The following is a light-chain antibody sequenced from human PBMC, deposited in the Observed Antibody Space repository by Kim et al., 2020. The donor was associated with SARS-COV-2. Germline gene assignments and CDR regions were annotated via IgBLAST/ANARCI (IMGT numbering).Light chain of an antibody. J-gene: IGKJ2*01. CDR2: WAS. CDR1: QSVLYSANNKNY. V-gene: IGKV4-1*01. Sequence: ERATNNCKASQSVLYSANNKNYLAWYQQKPGQPPKLLIYWASTRESGVPDRFSGSGSGTDFTLTSSSLQAEDVAVYYCQQYYSTPTFGQGTKLEI. CDR3: QQYYSTPT.